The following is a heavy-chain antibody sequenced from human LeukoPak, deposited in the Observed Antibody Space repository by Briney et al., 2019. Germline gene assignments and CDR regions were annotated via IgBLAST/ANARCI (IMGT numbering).Heavy chain of an antibody. Sequence: GGSLRPSCAASGFTFSSYAMTWVRQAPGKGLEWVSTISGSGVSTYYADSVKGRCTISRDNSKNTLSLQMNSLRAEDTAVYYCAKDTSYYYMDVWGKGTTVTVSS. V-gene: IGHV3-23*01. CDR2: ISGSGVST. CDR1: GFTFSSYA. CDR3: AKDTSYYYMDV. D-gene: IGHD3-16*01. J-gene: IGHJ6*03.